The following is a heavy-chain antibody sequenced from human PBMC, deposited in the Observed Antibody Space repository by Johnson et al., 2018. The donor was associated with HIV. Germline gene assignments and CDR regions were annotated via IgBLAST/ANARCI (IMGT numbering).Heavy chain of an antibody. CDR1: GFTFDDYG. Sequence: VQLVESGGGLVQPGGSLRVSCAASGFTFDDYGMSWVRQAPGKGLEWVANIKQDGSEKYSVDSVKGRFTISRDNAKNSLFLQMNSLRAEDTAVYYCARDRGLWERNGAGAFDIWGQGTMVTVSS. J-gene: IGHJ3*02. CDR2: IKQDGSEK. V-gene: IGHV3-7*01. CDR3: ARDRGLWERNGAGAFDI. D-gene: IGHD1-26*01.